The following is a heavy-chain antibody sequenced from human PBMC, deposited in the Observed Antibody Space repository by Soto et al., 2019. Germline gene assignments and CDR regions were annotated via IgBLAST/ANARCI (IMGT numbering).Heavy chain of an antibody. D-gene: IGHD3-22*01. CDR1: GGSFSGYY. CDR2: INHSGST. CDR3: ARGWVGSSHYYDSSGYFGSSSNYGMDV. Sequence: ASETLSLTCAVYGGSFSGYYWSWIRQPPGKGLEWIGEINHSGSTNYNPSLKSRVTISVDTSKNQFSLKLSSVTAADTAVYYCARGWVGSSHYYDSSGYFGSSSNYGMDVWGQGTTVT. V-gene: IGHV4-34*01. J-gene: IGHJ6*02.